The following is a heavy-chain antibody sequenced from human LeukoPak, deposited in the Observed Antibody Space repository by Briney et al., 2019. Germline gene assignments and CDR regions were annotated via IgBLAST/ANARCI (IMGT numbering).Heavy chain of an antibody. CDR2: ISANGDTI. CDR3: VSAYGGLLDY. CDR1: GFTFNTYE. D-gene: IGHD3-16*01. V-gene: IGHV3-48*03. Sequence: GVSLRLSCAASGFTFNTYEMNWVRQAPGKGLEWISYISANGDTIYYADSVRGRFTISRDNAKNSLSLLMNSLRVEDTALYYCVSAYGGLLDYWGQGSLVTVSS. J-gene: IGHJ4*02.